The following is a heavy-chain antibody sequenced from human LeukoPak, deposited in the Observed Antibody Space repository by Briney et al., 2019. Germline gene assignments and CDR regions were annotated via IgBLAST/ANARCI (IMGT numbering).Heavy chain of an antibody. CDR1: GFTFTSCA. Sequence: GGSLRLSCVASGFTFTSCAMDWVRQAPGKGLEWVSSISPSGNYIYYADSLKGRFTISRDNAKNSLFLQMNSLRAEDTAVYYCARGYDTSGYYLGPPYDIWGRGTMVTVSS. V-gene: IGHV3-21*01. CDR3: ARGYDTSGYYLGPPYDI. D-gene: IGHD3-22*01. J-gene: IGHJ3*02. CDR2: ISPSGNYI.